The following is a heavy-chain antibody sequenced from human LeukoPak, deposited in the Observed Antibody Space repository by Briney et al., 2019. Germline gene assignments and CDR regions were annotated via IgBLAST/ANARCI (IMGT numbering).Heavy chain of an antibody. D-gene: IGHD2-2*01. J-gene: IGHJ4*02. CDR2: ISAYNGNT. CDR1: GYTFTSYG. V-gene: IGHV1-18*01. Sequence: ASVKVSCKASGYTFTSYGISWVRQAPGQGLEWMGWISAYNGNTNYAQKLQGRVTMTTDTSTSTAYMELRSLRSDDTAVYYCVREDCSSTSCYYYYWGQGTLVTVSS. CDR3: VREDCSSTSCYYYY.